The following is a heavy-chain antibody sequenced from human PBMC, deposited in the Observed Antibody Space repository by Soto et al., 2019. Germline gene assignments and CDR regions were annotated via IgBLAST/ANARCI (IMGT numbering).Heavy chain of an antibody. CDR3: AKHQGEWDLLRSFDY. D-gene: IGHD1-26*01. Sequence: GGSLRLSCAASGFTFSTYTMSWVCQAPGKGLEWVSAISGSGGSTYYADSVKGRFTISRDNSKNTVYLQMNSLRAEDTAVYYCAKHQGEWDLLRSFDYWGQGTLVTVSS. V-gene: IGHV3-23*01. J-gene: IGHJ4*02. CDR1: GFTFSTYT. CDR2: ISGSGGST.